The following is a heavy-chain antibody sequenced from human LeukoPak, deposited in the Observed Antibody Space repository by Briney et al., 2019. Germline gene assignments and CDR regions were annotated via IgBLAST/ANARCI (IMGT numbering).Heavy chain of an antibody. CDR3: ARGTTMGASAY. CDR1: GFTFSSYG. CDR2: IRYSGST. V-gene: IGHV4-39*07. D-gene: IGHD1-26*01. J-gene: IGHJ4*02. Sequence: PGGSLRLSCAASGFTFSSYGMSWVRQPPGKGLEWIGSIRYSGSTYYNPSLESRVTISIDTSKNQFSLKLSSVTAADTAVYYCARGTTMGASAYWGQGTLVTVSS.